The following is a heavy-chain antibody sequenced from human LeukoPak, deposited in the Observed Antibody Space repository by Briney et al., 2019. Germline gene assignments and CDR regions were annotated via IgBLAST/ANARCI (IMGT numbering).Heavy chain of an antibody. Sequence: SETLSLTCTVSGGSISSYYWSWIRQPPGKGLEWIGYIYYSGSTNYNPSLKSRVTISVDTSENQFSLKLSSVTAADTAVYYCARSESTRYYYDSSGRGAFDIWGQGTMVTVSS. CDR1: GGSISSYY. D-gene: IGHD3-22*01. V-gene: IGHV4-59*01. J-gene: IGHJ3*02. CDR2: IYYSGST. CDR3: ARSESTRYYYDSSGRGAFDI.